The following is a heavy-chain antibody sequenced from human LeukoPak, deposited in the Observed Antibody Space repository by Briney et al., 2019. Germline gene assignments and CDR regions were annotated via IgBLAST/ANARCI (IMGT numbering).Heavy chain of an antibody. D-gene: IGHD2-2*01. CDR1: GGSISSHY. Sequence: PSETLSLTCTVSGGSISSHYWSWIRQPPGKGLEWIGYIYYSGSTNYNPSLKSRVTISVDTSKNQFSLKLSSVTAADTAVYYCARRVVVVPAARGGVSWFDPWGQGTLVTVSS. J-gene: IGHJ5*02. CDR2: IYYSGST. V-gene: IGHV4-59*11. CDR3: ARRVVVVPAARGGVSWFDP.